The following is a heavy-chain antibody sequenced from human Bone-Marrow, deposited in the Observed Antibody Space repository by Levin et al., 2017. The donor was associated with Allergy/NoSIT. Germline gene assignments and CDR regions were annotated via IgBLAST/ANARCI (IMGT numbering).Heavy chain of an antibody. CDR3: ARQRGDGYNRGTYYYGMDV. CDR2: IYYSGRT. CDR1: GGSVNNYNDY. Sequence: PSETLSLTCTVSGGSVNNYNDYWGWIRQAPGKGLEWIGNIYYSGRTYYNPSLKSRATISVDTSKNQFSLKLRSVTAADPAVFYCARQRGDGYNRGTYYYGMDVWGRGTTVTVSS. J-gene: IGHJ6*02. V-gene: IGHV4-39*01. D-gene: IGHD5-24*01.